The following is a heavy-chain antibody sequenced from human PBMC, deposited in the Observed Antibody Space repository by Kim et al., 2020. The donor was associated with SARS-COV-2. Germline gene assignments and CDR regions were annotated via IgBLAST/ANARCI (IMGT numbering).Heavy chain of an antibody. CDR2: IWYDGSNK. V-gene: IGHV3-33*01. CDR3: ARDGSAAAGTGNWFDP. CDR1: GFTFSSYG. Sequence: GGSLRLSCAASGFTFSSYGMHWVRQAPGKGLEWVAVIWYDGSNKYYADSVKGRFTISRDNSKNTLYLQMNSLRAEDTAVYYCARDGSAAAGTGNWFDPWGQGTLVTVSS. D-gene: IGHD6-13*01. J-gene: IGHJ5*02.